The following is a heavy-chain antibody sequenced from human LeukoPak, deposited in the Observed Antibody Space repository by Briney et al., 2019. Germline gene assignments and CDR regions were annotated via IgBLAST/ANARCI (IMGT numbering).Heavy chain of an antibody. J-gene: IGHJ4*02. V-gene: IGHV3-30*02. CDR2: IGHDGTIK. D-gene: IGHD3-9*01. CDR1: GFTFSNYG. CDR3: AKASLTDIDY. Sequence: PGGSLRLSCAASGFTFSNYGMYGVRQAPPKGLEWVAFIGHDGTIKYYTDSVKGRFTISRDNSKNTLYLQMTSLRAEDTVVYYCAKASLTDIDYWGQGTLVTVSS.